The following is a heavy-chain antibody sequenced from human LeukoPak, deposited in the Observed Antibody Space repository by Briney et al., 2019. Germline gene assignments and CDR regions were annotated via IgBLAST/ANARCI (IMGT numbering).Heavy chain of an antibody. CDR1: GFTFSSYS. V-gene: IGHV3-48*01. D-gene: IGHD3-22*01. Sequence: GGSLRLSCAASGFTFSSYSMNWVRQAPGKGLEWVSYISSSSSTIYYADSVKGRFTISRDNAKNSLYLQMNSLRAEDTAVYYCARVFKGYYYLTDYWGQGTLVTVSS. CDR2: ISSSSSTI. J-gene: IGHJ4*02. CDR3: ARVFKGYYYLTDY.